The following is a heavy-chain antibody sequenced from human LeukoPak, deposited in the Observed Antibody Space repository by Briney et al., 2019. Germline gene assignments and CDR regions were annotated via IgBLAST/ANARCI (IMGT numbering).Heavy chain of an antibody. CDR1: GYTFTTYY. CDR3: ARQGYRSNWYMGY. Sequence: ASVKVSCKASGYTFTTYYMHWVRQAPGQGLEWMGIINPSGGTTTYAQKFQGRLTMTRDTSTSTVYMELSSLTYEDTAVYYCARQGYRSNWYMGYWGQGTLVTVSS. D-gene: IGHD6-13*01. J-gene: IGHJ4*02. CDR2: INPSGGTT. V-gene: IGHV1-46*01.